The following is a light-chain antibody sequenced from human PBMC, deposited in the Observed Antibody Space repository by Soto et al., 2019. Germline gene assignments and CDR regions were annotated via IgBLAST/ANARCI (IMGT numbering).Light chain of an antibody. CDR3: QQYNSYPVT. Sequence: DIQMTQSPSTLSASVGDRVTITCRASQSISSWLAWYQQKPGKAPKLLIYKASSLESGVPSRFSGSGSGTEFPLTISGLQPDDFATYYCQQYNSYPVTFGQGTKLEIK. J-gene: IGKJ2*01. CDR2: KAS. CDR1: QSISSW. V-gene: IGKV1-5*03.